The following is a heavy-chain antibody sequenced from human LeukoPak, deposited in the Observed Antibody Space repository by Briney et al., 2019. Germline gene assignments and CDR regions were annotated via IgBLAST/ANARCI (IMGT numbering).Heavy chain of an antibody. V-gene: IGHV3-23*01. D-gene: IGHD6-19*01. J-gene: IGHJ4*02. CDR3: AKAKHSVAGRPYDY. CDR1: GFNFSSYA. CDR2: ISGSGGST. Sequence: GGSLRLSCAASGFNFSSYAMSWVRQAPGKGLEWVSAISGSGGSTYYADSVKGRFTISRDNSKNTLYLQMNSLRAEDTAVYYCAKAKHSVAGRPYDYWGQGTLVTVSS.